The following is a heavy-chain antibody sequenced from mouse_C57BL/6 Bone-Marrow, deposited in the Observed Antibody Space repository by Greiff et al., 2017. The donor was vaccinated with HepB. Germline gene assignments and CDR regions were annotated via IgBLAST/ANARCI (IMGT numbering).Heavy chain of an antibody. V-gene: IGHV1-72*01. D-gene: IGHD2-3*01. CDR3: AKWRDGYFLYWYFDV. Sequence: VQLQQPGAELVKPGASVKLSCKASGYTFTSYWMHWVKQRPGRGLEWIGRIDPNSGGTKYNEKFKSKATLTVDKPSSTAYMQLSSLTSEDSAVYYCAKWRDGYFLYWYFDVWGTGTTVTVSS. CDR2: IDPNSGGT. CDR1: GYTFTSYW. J-gene: IGHJ1*03.